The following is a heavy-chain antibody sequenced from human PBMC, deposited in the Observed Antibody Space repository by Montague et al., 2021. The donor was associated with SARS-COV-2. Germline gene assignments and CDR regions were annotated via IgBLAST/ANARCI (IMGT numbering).Heavy chain of an antibody. CDR2: MYYSGST. CDR3: GRGILSATSNPFDC. Sequence: SETLSLTCTVSGGSISSYHHYWGWIRQPPGKGLEWIGAMYYSGSTWPNPSLQSRVTISVDTSKNQLSLNLRTVTAAATAVYFCGRGILSATSNPFDCWGPGTLVTVSS. CDR1: GGSISSYHHY. D-gene: IGHD2-15*01. J-gene: IGHJ4*02. V-gene: IGHV4-39*07.